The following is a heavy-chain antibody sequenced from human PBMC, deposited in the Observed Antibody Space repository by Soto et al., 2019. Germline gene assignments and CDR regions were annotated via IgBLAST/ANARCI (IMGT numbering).Heavy chain of an antibody. Sequence: SVKVSCKASGGTFSSYAISWVRQAPGQGLEWMGGIIPIFGTANYAQKFQGRVTITADKSTSTAYMELSSLRSEDTAVYYCARGGYYDSSGYYVIDYWRQGTLVTVSS. CDR3: ARGGYYDSSGYYVIDY. D-gene: IGHD3-22*01. V-gene: IGHV1-69*06. CDR1: GGTFSSYA. CDR2: IIPIFGTA. J-gene: IGHJ4*02.